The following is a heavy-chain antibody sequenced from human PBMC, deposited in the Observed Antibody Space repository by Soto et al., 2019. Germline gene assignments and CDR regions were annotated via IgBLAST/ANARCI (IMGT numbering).Heavy chain of an antibody. CDR2: INPNSGGT. V-gene: IGHV1-2*04. Sequence: ASVKVSCKASGYTFTGYYMHWVRQAPGQGLEWMGWINPNSGGTNYAQKFQGWVTMTRDTSISTAYMELSRLRSDDTAVYYCARGIAAAGIYGMDVWGQGTTVTVSS. CDR3: ARGIAAAGIYGMDV. CDR1: GYTFTGYY. D-gene: IGHD6-13*01. J-gene: IGHJ6*02.